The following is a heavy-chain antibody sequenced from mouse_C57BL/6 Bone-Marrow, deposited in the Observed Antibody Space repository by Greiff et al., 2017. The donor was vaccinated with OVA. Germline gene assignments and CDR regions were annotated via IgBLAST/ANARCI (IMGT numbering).Heavy chain of an antibody. Sequence: EVMLVESGGGLVQPGGSMKLSCVASGFTFSNYWMNWVRQSPEKGLEWVAEIRLKSNNYATHYAESVKGRFTISRDDSKSSVYLQMNNLRAEDTGIYYCTSYGRGAWFAYWGQGTLVTVSA. J-gene: IGHJ3*01. D-gene: IGHD1-1*01. V-gene: IGHV6-6*02. CDR2: IRLKSNNYAT. CDR1: GFTFSNYW. CDR3: TSYGRGAWFAY.